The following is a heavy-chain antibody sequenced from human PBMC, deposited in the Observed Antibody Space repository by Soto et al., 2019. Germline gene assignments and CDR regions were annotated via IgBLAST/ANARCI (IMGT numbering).Heavy chain of an antibody. D-gene: IGHD3-10*01. CDR2: ISYDGSNK. Sequence: PGGSLRLSCAASGFTFSSYGMHWVRQAPGKGLEWVAVISYDGSNKYYADSVKGRFTISRDNSKNTLYLQMNSLRAEDTAVYYCAKGSMVRGVIVNFDYWGQGTLVTVSS. CDR3: AKGSMVRGVIVNFDY. J-gene: IGHJ4*02. CDR1: GFTFSSYG. V-gene: IGHV3-30*18.